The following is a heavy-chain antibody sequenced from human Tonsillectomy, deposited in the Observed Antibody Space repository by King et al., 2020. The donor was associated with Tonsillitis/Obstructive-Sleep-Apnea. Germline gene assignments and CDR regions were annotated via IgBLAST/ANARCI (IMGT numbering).Heavy chain of an antibody. CDR3: AHRTYCSTTSCSDWFDP. V-gene: IGHV2-5*02. J-gene: IGHJ5*02. CDR2: IYWDGDK. CDR1: GFSLSTGEVG. D-gene: IGHD2-2*01. Sequence: ITLKESGPTLVKPTQTLTLTCTFSGFSLSTGEVGVGWIRQPPGKALEWLALIYWDGDKRYSPSLKSRLTITKDTSKNQVVLTMTNMDPVDTATYFCAHRTYCSTTSCSDWFDPWGQGTLVTVSS.